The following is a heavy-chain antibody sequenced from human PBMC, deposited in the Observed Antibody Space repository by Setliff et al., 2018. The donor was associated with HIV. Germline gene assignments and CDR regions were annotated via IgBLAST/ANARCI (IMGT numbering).Heavy chain of an antibody. J-gene: IGHJ4*01. D-gene: IGHD1-26*01. V-gene: IGHV1-69*13. CDR1: GGSFSSYS. CDR3: ARARNKWGTFDY. CDR2: IIPIFGTV. Sequence: SVKVSCKASGGSFSSYSISWVRQAPGQGLEWMGGIIPIFGTVNYAQRFQGRVTISADGSTSSAYMELNSLRSEDTAVYHCARARNKWGTFDYWGQGTLGTVSS.